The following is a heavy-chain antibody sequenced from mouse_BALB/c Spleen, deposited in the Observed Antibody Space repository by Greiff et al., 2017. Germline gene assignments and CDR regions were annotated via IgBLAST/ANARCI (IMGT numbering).Heavy chain of an antibody. CDR2: ISDGGSYT. V-gene: IGHV5-4*02. CDR3: ARASYGGFAY. CDR1: GFTFSDYY. D-gene: IGHD1-1*01. J-gene: IGHJ3*01. Sequence: EVKVVESGGGLVKPGGSLKLSCAASGFTFSDYYMYWVRQTPEKRLEWVATISDGGSYTYYPDSVKGRFTISRDNAKNNLYLQMSSLKSEDTAMYYCARASYGGFAYWGQGTLVTVSA.